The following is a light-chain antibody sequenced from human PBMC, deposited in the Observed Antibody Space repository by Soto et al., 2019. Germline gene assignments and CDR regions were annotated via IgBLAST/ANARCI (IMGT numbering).Light chain of an antibody. Sequence: DIQMTQSPSSLSASVGDRVTITCRASQGISNYLAWYQQKPGKVPKLLIYAASTLQSGVPSRFSGSGSGTDFTLTICSLQSEDVATYYCQKCGIAPFTFGGGTKVELK. CDR3: QKCGIAPFT. J-gene: IGKJ4*01. V-gene: IGKV1-27*01. CDR2: AAS. CDR1: QGISNY.